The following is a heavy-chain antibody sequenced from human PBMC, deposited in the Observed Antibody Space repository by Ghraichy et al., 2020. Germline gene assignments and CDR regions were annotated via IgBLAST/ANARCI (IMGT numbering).Heavy chain of an antibody. J-gene: IGHJ3*02. CDR3: AQGARRRLYDAFDI. V-gene: IGHV4-59*01. CDR1: GGSISDYY. Sequence: SETLSLTCTVSGGSISDYYWSWIRQTPGKGLEWIGDVYYRGNTKYNPSLKSRVTISLDTPTNQFSLKLRSVTTADTVVYYCAQGARRRLYDAFDIWGQGTVVTVSS. D-gene: IGHD2-8*01. CDR2: VYYRGNT.